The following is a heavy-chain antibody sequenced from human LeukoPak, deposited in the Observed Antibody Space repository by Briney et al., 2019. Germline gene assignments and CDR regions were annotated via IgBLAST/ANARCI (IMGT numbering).Heavy chain of an antibody. CDR1: GFTVSSNY. CDR3: ARDFMGAFDI. J-gene: IGHJ3*02. Sequence: PGGSLRLSCAASGFTVSSNYMSWVRQAPGKGLEWVSVIYSGGSTYYADSVKGRFTISRDNAKNSLYLQMNSLRAEDTAVYYCARDFMGAFDIWGQGTMVTVSS. V-gene: IGHV3-53*01. CDR2: IYSGGST.